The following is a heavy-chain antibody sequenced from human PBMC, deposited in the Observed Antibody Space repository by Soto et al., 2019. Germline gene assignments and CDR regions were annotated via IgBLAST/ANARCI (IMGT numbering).Heavy chain of an antibody. Sequence: GGSLRLSCAASGFTFSSYGMHWVRQAPGKGLEWVAVIWYDGSNKYYADSVKGRFTISRDNSKNTLYLQMNSLRAEDTAVYYCARDGNYYDSSGYYYDLYGMDVWGQGTTVTVPS. D-gene: IGHD3-22*01. CDR1: GFTFSSYG. J-gene: IGHJ6*02. V-gene: IGHV3-33*01. CDR2: IWYDGSNK. CDR3: ARDGNYYDSSGYYYDLYGMDV.